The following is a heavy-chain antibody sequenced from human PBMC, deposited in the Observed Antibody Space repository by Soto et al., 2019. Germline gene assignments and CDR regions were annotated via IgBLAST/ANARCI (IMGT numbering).Heavy chain of an antibody. Sequence: ASVKVSCKASGYTFTGYYMHWVRQAPGPGLEWMGWINPNSGGTNYAQKFQGWVTMTRDTSISTAYMELSRLRSDDTAVYYCARALIAAAGTRNWFDPWGQGTLVTVSS. J-gene: IGHJ5*02. CDR3: ARALIAAAGTRNWFDP. CDR1: GYTFTGYY. CDR2: INPNSGGT. V-gene: IGHV1-2*04. D-gene: IGHD6-13*01.